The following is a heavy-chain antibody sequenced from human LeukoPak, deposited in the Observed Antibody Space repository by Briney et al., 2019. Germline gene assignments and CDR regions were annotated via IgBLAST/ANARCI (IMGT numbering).Heavy chain of an antibody. J-gene: IGHJ6*03. CDR3: ARFAQYQLRPSGYYFYMDV. CDR2: IIPIFGTA. Sequence: SVKVSCKASGGTFSSYAISWVRQAPGQGLEWMGGIIPIFGTANYAQKFQGRVTITADESTSTAYMELSSLRSEDTAVYYCARFAQYQLRPSGYYFYMDVWGKGTTVTVSS. V-gene: IGHV1-69*13. D-gene: IGHD2-2*01. CDR1: GGTFSSYA.